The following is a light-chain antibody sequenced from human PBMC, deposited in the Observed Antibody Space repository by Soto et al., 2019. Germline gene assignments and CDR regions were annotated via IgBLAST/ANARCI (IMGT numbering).Light chain of an antibody. CDR2: GAS. CDR3: QQYAESPLT. CDR1: QSIGKSY. J-gene: IGKJ4*01. V-gene: IGKV3-20*01. Sequence: ETLLTQSPGTVSLSPGESTPLSCRASQSIGKSYLAWFQHKPGQAPRLLIYGASTRATGIPDRFRGSGSGTDFTLTVSRLESEDFAVYYCQQYAESPLTFGGGSVVDVK.